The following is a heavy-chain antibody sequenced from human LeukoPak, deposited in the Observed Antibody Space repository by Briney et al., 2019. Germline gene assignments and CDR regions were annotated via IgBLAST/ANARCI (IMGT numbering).Heavy chain of an antibody. J-gene: IGHJ5*02. CDR3: AREGLNMVRGVIPKEAWGWFDP. CDR2: IYHSGST. Sequence: SETLSLTCTVSGGSISSYYWSWIRQTPGKGLEWIGSIYHSGSTNYNPSLKSRVTISVDTSKNQFSLKLSSVTAADTAVYYCAREGLNMVRGVIPKEAWGWFDPWGQGTLVTVSS. D-gene: IGHD3-10*01. CDR1: GGSISSYY. V-gene: IGHV4-59*12.